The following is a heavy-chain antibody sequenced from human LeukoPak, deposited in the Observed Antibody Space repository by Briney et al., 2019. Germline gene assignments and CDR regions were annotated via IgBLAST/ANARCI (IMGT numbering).Heavy chain of an antibody. CDR3: ARHTPRPYYYDSSGYRPDFDY. J-gene: IGHJ4*02. CDR2: INQDGSEK. CDR1: GFTFSSSW. V-gene: IGHV3-7*03. Sequence: GGSLRLSCAASGFTFSSSWMSWVRQAPGKGLEWVANINQDGSEKYYVDSVKGRFTISRDNAKNSLYLQMNSLRAEDTAVYYCARHTPRPYYYDSSGYRPDFDYWGQGTLVTVSS. D-gene: IGHD3-22*01.